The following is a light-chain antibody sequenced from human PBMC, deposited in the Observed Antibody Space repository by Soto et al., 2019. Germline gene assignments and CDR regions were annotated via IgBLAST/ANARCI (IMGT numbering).Light chain of an antibody. CDR3: QQYNSWPPIT. J-gene: IGKJ5*01. CDR1: ESVSRN. Sequence: EVVMTQSPATLSVSPGERATLSCRASESVSRNLAWYQQKPGQAPRLLIYDASTRATGIPDRFSGGGSGTVFTLTISSLQSEDFVLYYCQQYNSWPPITFGQGTRLEIK. CDR2: DAS. V-gene: IGKV3-15*01.